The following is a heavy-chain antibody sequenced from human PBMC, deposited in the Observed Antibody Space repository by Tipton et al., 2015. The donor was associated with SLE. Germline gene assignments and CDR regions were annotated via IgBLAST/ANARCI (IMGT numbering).Heavy chain of an antibody. V-gene: IGHV4-34*01. J-gene: IGHJ4*02. D-gene: IGHD6-6*01. Sequence: LRLSCAASGFTFSSYAMSWVRQAPGKGLEWVSVIYSGSTNYNPSLKSRVTISVDTSKNQFSLKLSSVTAADTAVYYCARGRGSSSSGHYWGQGTLVTVSS. CDR2: IYSGST. CDR1: GFTFSSYA. CDR3: ARGRGSSSSGHY.